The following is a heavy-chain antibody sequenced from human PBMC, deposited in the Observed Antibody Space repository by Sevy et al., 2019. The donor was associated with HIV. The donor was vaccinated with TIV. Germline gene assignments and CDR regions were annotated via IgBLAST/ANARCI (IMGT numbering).Heavy chain of an antibody. J-gene: IGHJ3*02. CDR2: INPNSGGT. CDR3: ARAISYSHDAFDI. CDR1: GYTFTGYY. Sequence: ASVKVSCKASGYTFTGYYMHWVRQAPGQGLEWMGWINPNSGGTNYAQKFQGRVTMTRDTSISTAYMELSRLRSDDTAVYYCARAISYSHDAFDIWGQRTMVTVS. D-gene: IGHD2-21*01. V-gene: IGHV1-2*02.